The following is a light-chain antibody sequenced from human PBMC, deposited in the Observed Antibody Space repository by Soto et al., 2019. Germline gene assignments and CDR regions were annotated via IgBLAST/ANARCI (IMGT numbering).Light chain of an antibody. J-gene: IGKJ2*01. CDR3: QQANSFPYT. CDR2: AAS. V-gene: IGKV1-12*01. Sequence: DIQMTQAPSSVSASVGDRVTITCRASQSISSWLAWYQHKPGKAPKLLIYAASSLQSGVPSRFSGSGSGTDFTLTISSLQPEDFATYYCQQANSFPYTFGQGTKVEIK. CDR1: QSISSW.